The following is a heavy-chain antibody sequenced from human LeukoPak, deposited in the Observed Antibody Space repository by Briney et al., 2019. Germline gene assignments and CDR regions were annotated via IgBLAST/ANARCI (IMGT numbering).Heavy chain of an antibody. D-gene: IGHD2-21*01. CDR2: INAVDADT. V-gene: IGHV3-23*01. J-gene: IGHJ4*02. CDR1: GFLFETYA. Sequence: GGSLILSCEASGFLFETYAMTWVRQAPGKGLEYVSTINAVDADTYYADSVKGRFTVSRDNSKNTLYLQMNSLRVDDTAVYYCAKQFLDANWGPGTLVTVSS. CDR3: AKQFLDAN.